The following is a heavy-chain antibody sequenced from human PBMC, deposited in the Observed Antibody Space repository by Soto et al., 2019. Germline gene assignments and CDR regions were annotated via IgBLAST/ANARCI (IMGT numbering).Heavy chain of an antibody. CDR3: AREYSPYGMDV. J-gene: IGHJ6*02. CDR2: ISYDGRHK. Sequence: VQLVESGGGLVQPGGSLRLSCAASGFTVSSYAMHWVRQAPGKGLEWVAVISYDGRHKYYADSVKGRFTTSRDKSKNTRCLQMTSLRAEDTDVYYCAREYSPYGMDVWGQGTKVTVSS. V-gene: IGHV3-30*04. CDR1: GFTVSSYA. D-gene: IGHD5-12*01.